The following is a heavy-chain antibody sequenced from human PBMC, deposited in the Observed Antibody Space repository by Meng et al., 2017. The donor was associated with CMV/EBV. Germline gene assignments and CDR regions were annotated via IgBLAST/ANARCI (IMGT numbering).Heavy chain of an antibody. D-gene: IGHD3-16*01. CDR3: AREPVSSY. Sequence: GGSLRLSCAASGFTFSSDWMSWVRQAPGKGLEWVANIKQDGSEKYYVDSVKGRFTISRDNAKNSLYLQMNSLRAEDTAVYYCAREPVSSYWGQGTLVTVSS. CDR1: GFTFSSDW. V-gene: IGHV3-7*01. J-gene: IGHJ4*02. CDR2: IKQDGSEK.